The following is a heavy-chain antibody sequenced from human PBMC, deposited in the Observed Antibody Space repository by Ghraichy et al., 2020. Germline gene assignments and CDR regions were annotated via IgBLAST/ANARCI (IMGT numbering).Heavy chain of an antibody. CDR3: ARGHSSSWPYWYFDF. Sequence: SCAASGFTFSSYEMNWVRQAPGKGLEWVSHITSSGSTIYFADSVKGRFTISRDNAKNSLYLQMNSLRVEDTAVYYCARGHSSSWPYWYFDFWGRGTLVTVSS. CDR2: ITSSGSTI. J-gene: IGHJ2*01. D-gene: IGHD6-13*01. CDR1: GFTFSSYE. V-gene: IGHV3-48*03.